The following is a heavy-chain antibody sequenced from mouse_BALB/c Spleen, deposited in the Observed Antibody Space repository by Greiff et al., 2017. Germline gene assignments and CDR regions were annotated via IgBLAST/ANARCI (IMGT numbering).Heavy chain of an antibody. Sequence: EVKLMESGGGLVQPGGSLKLSCAASGFDFSRYWMSWVRQAPGKGLEWIGEINPDSSTINYTPSLKDKFIISRDNAKNTLYLQMSKVRSEDTALYYCARRLYYYAMDYWGQGTSVTVSS. CDR1: GFDFSRYW. V-gene: IGHV4-1*02. CDR2: INPDSSTI. J-gene: IGHJ4*01. CDR3: ARRLYYYAMDY. D-gene: IGHD3-3*01.